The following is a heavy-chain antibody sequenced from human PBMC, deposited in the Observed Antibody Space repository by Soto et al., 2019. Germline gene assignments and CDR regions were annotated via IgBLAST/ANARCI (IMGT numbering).Heavy chain of an antibody. CDR3: TTSGGTPMMHYDYIWGSYRYTRVDY. CDR2: IKSKTDGGTT. CDR1: GFTFSNAW. V-gene: IGHV3-15*01. Sequence: EVQLVESGGGLVKPGGSLRLSCAASGFTFSNAWMSWVRQAPGKGLEWVGRIKSKTDGGTTDYAAPVKGRFTISRDDSKNTLYLQMNSLKTEDTAVYYCTTSGGTPMMHYDYIWGSYRYTRVDYWGQGTLVTVSS. J-gene: IGHJ4*02. D-gene: IGHD3-16*02.